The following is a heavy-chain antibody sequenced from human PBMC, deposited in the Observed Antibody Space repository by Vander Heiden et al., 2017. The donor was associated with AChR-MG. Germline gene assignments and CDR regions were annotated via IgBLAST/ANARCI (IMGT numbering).Heavy chain of an antibody. J-gene: IGHJ4*02. D-gene: IGHD6-13*01. Sequence: QVQLQESGPGLVKPSETLSLTCAVPGYSISRGYYWGWIRQPPGKGLEWIGSIYHSGSTYYNPSLKSRVTISVDTSKNQFSLKLSSVTAADTAVYYCAREVGYSSSWYNSWGQGTLVTVSS. CDR3: AREVGYSSSWYNS. V-gene: IGHV4-38-2*02. CDR1: GYSISRGYY. CDR2: IYHSGST.